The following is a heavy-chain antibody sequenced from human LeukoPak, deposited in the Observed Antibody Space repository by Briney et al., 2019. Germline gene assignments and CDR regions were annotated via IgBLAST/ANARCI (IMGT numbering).Heavy chain of an antibody. Sequence: PSETLSLTCTVSGGSISSSSYYWGWIRQPPGKGLEWIGSIYYSGSTYYNPSLKSRVTISVDTSKNQFSLNLNSVTAADTAYCASDRIWFGESTNEYWGQGTLVTVSS. V-gene: IGHV4-39*01. J-gene: IGHJ4*02. D-gene: IGHD3-10*01. CDR3: ASDRIWFGESTNEY. CDR2: IYYSGST. CDR1: GGSISSSSYY.